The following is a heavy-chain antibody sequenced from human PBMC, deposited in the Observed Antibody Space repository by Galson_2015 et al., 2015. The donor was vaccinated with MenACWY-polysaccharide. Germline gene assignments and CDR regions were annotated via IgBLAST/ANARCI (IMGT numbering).Heavy chain of an antibody. CDR3: AEEGTGIPYYYYYMDV. CDR1: GFTFSSYG. V-gene: IGHV3-30*18. J-gene: IGHJ6*03. CDR2: ISYDGSNK. D-gene: IGHD1-1*01. Sequence: SLRLSCAASGFTFSSYGMHWVRQAPGKGLEWVAVISYDGSNKYYADSVKGRFTISRDNSKNTLYLQMNSLRAEDTAVYYCAEEGTGIPYYYYYMDVWGKGTTVTVSS.